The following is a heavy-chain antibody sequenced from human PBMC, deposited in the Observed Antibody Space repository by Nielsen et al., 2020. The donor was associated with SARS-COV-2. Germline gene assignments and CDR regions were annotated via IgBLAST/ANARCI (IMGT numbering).Heavy chain of an antibody. CDR2: INPYNGDT. V-gene: IGHV1-2*06. CDR1: GYSFTGYH. CDR3: ALADVWLSPD. J-gene: IGHJ4*02. D-gene: IGHD6-19*01. Sequence: ASVKVSCKASGYSFTGYHVHWVRQAPGHGLEWMGRINPYNGDTKYAQKFQGRVTMTSDTSLSTAYMEVYRLRSDDTAVYYCALADVWLSPDWGQGTLVTVSS.